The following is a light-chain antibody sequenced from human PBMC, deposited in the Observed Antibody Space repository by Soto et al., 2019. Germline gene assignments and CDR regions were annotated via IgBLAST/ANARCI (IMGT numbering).Light chain of an antibody. CDR3: QYYGRSPRP. Sequence: EIVLTQSPGTLSVSPRDRATRSCSASESVTITYLAWFQQKPGQAPRLLIYGASTRATGIPGRFTGSGSGTDFSLTINRLEPEDFAVYYCQYYGRSPRPFGQGTKV. CDR2: GAS. V-gene: IGKV3-20*01. CDR1: ESVTITY. J-gene: IGKJ1*01.